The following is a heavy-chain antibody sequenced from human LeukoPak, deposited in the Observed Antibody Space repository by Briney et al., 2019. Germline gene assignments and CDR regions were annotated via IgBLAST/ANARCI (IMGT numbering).Heavy chain of an antibody. V-gene: IGHV4-34*01. CDR2: INHSGST. CDR3: ARDAYSSSSSWYFDL. J-gene: IGHJ2*01. Sequence: SETLSLTCAVYGGSFSGYYWSWIRQPPGKGLEWIGEINHSGSTNYNPSLKSRVTISVDTSKNQFSLKLSSVTAADTAVYYCARDAYSSSSSWYFDLWGRGTLVTVSS. CDR1: GGSFSGYY. D-gene: IGHD6-6*01.